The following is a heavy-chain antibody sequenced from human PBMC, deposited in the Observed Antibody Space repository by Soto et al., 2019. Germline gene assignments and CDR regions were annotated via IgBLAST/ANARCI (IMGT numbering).Heavy chain of an antibody. CDR1: GGTICSYY. J-gene: IGHJ4*02. CDR3: TRGGDPYKTGH. D-gene: IGHD2-21*01. CDR2: IYYSGST. Sequence: PSETLSLTCTVSGGTICSYYWSWIRQTPGKGLEWIGYIYYSGSTNYNPSLKSRVTMSVDTSKNQFSLKLTSVNTADTAIYYCTRGGDPYKTGHWGQGTLVTVS. V-gene: IGHV4-59*01.